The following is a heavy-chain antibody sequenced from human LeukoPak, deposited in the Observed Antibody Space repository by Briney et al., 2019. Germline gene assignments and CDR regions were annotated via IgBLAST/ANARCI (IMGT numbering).Heavy chain of an antibody. V-gene: IGHV3-11*04. J-gene: IGHJ4*02. CDR1: GFTFSDYY. CDR2: ICTSGSTI. D-gene: IGHD2-2*02. Sequence: GGSLRLSCAASGFTFSDYYMSWLRQAPGKGLEWVSYICTSGSTIYYADSVKGRFTFSRDNAKNSLYLQMNSLRAEDTAVYYCARQGEGCSSTSCYKVDFDYWGQGTLVTVSS. CDR3: ARQGEGCSSTSCYKVDFDY.